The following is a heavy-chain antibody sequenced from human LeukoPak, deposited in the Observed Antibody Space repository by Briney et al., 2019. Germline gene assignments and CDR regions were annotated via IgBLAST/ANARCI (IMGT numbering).Heavy chain of an antibody. J-gene: IGHJ6*04. V-gene: IGHV4-34*01. Sequence: SETLSLTCAVYGGSFSGYYWGWIRQPPGKGLEWIGEINHSGSTNYNPSLKSRVTISVDTSKNQFSLKLSSVTAADTAVYYCARAGGYCSSTSCRRYYGMDVWGKGTRVTVSS. CDR3: ARAGGYCSSTSCRRYYGMDV. CDR1: GGSFSGYY. CDR2: INHSGST. D-gene: IGHD2-2*01.